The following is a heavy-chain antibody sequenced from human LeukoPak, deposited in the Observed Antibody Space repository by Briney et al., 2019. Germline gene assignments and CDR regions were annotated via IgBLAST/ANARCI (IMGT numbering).Heavy chain of an antibody. Sequence: ASVKVSCKASGYTFADYYMHWVRQAPGQGLEWMGRIDPDSGGTNYPQKFQGRVTMTRDTSTSTVYMELSSLRSEDTAVYYCARDQGNYYDSSGYPTPDYWGQGTLVTVSS. D-gene: IGHD3-22*01. CDR2: IDPDSGGT. J-gene: IGHJ4*02. CDR1: GYTFADYY. CDR3: ARDQGNYYDSSGYPTPDY. V-gene: IGHV1-2*02.